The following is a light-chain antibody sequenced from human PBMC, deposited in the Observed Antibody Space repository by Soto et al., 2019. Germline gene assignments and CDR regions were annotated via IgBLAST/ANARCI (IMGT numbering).Light chain of an antibody. CDR1: QNVSTW. V-gene: IGKV1-5*01. CDR2: AAS. J-gene: IGKJ1*01. Sequence: DIQMTQSPSALSASIGDRVTITCRASQNVSTWLAWYQQKPGKAPRSLIFAASKLESGVSSRLSGTGSGTEFTLTISNLQADDSGTYFCQHYYAFSPWTFGQGTKVQIK. CDR3: QHYYAFSPWT.